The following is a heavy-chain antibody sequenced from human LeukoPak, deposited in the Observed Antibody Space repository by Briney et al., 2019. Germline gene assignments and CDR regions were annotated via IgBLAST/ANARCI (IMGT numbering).Heavy chain of an antibody. Sequence: SETLSLTCSVSVGSISSYYWSWIRQPPGKGLEWIGSIHYSGSTTYNPSLKSRVTISVDTSKNQFSLKLSSVTAADTAVYYCARRLGGTSTGFDYWGQGTLVTVSS. J-gene: IGHJ4*02. V-gene: IGHV4-59*08. CDR1: VGSISSYY. CDR3: ARRLGGTSTGFDY. CDR2: IHYSGST. D-gene: IGHD2-2*01.